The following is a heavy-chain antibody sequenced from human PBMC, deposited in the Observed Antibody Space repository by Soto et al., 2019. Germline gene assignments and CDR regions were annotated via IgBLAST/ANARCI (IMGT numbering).Heavy chain of an antibody. D-gene: IGHD6-13*01. J-gene: IGHJ4*02. CDR1: GYTFTSYG. CDR2: IIPILGIA. V-gene: IGHV1-69*04. Sequence: SVKVSCKASGYTFTSYGISWVRQAPGQGLEWMGRIIPILGIANYAQKFQGRVTITADKSTSTAYMELSSLRSEDTAVYYCARDLDSSSWEIFDYWGQGTLVTVSS. CDR3: ARDLDSSSWEIFDY.